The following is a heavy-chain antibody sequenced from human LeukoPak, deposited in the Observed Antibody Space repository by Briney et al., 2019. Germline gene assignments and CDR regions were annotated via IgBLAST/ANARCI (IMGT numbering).Heavy chain of an antibody. CDR2: IEEYGSQI. Sequence: GGSLRLSCAASGFTFSSYAMSWVRQAPGKGLEWVANIEEYGSQIYYVDSVKGRFTISRDNAKNSVYLQMNSLRDEDTAVYYCARVGRVTTPRYCDYWGQGTLVTVSS. J-gene: IGHJ4*02. CDR1: GFTFSSYA. V-gene: IGHV3-7*01. D-gene: IGHD4-17*01. CDR3: ARVGRVTTPRYCDY.